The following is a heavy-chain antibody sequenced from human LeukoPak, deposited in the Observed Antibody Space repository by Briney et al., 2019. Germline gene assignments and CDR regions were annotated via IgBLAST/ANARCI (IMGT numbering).Heavy chain of an antibody. CDR2: IRFDGDFK. CDR3: ARSVHGSGSYMDV. CDR1: GFSFSSYG. V-gene: IGHV3-33*03. D-gene: IGHD3-10*01. J-gene: IGHJ6*02. Sequence: GRSLRLSCAASGFSFSSYGMHWVRQAPGKGLEWVSSIRFDGDFKHYGDSVKGRVAISRNNAENKVFLQMNNLRGEDTGVYFCARSVHGSGSYMDVWGQGTTVIVSS.